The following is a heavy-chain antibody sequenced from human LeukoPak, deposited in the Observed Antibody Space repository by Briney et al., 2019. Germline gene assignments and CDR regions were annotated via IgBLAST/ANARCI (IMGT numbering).Heavy chain of an antibody. J-gene: IGHJ4*02. CDR2: IVVGSGNT. V-gene: IGHV1-58*01. CDR1: GFTFTSSA. D-gene: IGHD2-2*01. Sequence: ASVKVSCKASGFTFTSSAVQWVRQARGQRLEWIGWIVVGSGNTNYAQKFQERVTITRDMSTSTAYMELSSLRSEDTAVYYCAAVDIVVVPAADPLFGYWGQGTLVTVSS. CDR3: AAVDIVVVPAADPLFGY.